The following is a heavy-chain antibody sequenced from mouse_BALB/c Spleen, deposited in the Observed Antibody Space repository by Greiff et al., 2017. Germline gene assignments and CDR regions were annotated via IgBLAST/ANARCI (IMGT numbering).Heavy chain of an antibody. V-gene: IGHV7-3*02. CDR1: GFTFTDYY. Sequence: EVMLVESGGGLVQPGGSLRLSCATSGFTFTDYYMSWVRQPPGKALEWLGFIRNKANGYTTEYSASVKGRFTISRDNSQSILYLQMNTLRAEDSATYYCARDRGHYYAMDYWGQGTSVTVSS. CDR3: ARDRGHYYAMDY. CDR2: IRNKANGYTT. J-gene: IGHJ4*01.